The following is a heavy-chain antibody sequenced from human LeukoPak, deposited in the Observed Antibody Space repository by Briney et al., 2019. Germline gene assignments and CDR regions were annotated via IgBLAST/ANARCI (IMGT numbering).Heavy chain of an antibody. Sequence: GGSLRLSCAASGFTSSDYYMSWIRQAPGKGLEWVSYISSSGSTIYYADSVKGRFTISRDNAKNSLYLQMNSLRAEDTAVYYCARDLLWFGESFDYWGQGTLVTVSS. CDR3: ARDLLWFGESFDY. CDR1: GFTSSDYY. CDR2: ISSSGSTI. D-gene: IGHD3-10*01. J-gene: IGHJ4*02. V-gene: IGHV3-11*01.